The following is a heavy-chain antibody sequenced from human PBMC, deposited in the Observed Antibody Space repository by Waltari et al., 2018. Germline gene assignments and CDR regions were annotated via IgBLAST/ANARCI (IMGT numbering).Heavy chain of an antibody. D-gene: IGHD6-13*01. Sequence: AEVKKPGESLRISCKGSGYSFTSYWISWVRQMPGKGLEWMGRIDPSDSYTNYSPSFQGHVTISADKSISTAYLQWSSLKASDTAMYSCAIQGTSYIAAAAQYWGQGTLVTVSS. CDR2: IDPSDSYT. CDR3: AIQGTSYIAAAAQY. J-gene: IGHJ4*02. V-gene: IGHV5-10-1*01. CDR1: GYSFTSYW.